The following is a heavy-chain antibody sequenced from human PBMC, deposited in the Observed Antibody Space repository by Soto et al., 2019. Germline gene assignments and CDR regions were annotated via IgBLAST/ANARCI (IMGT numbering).Heavy chain of an antibody. D-gene: IGHD3-22*01. CDR3: AREDYYDRDVIDY. V-gene: IGHV3-33*01. Sequence: PGGSLRLSCAASGFTFSSYGMHWVRQAPGKGLEWVAVIWYDGSNKYYADSVKGRFTISRDNSKNTLYLQMNSLRAEDTAVYYCAREDYYDRDVIDYWGQGTLVTVSS. J-gene: IGHJ4*02. CDR2: IWYDGSNK. CDR1: GFTFSSYG.